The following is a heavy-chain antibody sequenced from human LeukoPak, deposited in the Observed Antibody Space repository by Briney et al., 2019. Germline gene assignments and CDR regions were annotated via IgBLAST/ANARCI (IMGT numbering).Heavy chain of an antibody. CDR1: GSTISGAW. J-gene: IGHJ4*02. V-gene: IGHV3-15*01. Sequence: GGSLRLSCAASGSTISGAWMTWVRQAPGKGLEWVGRVKRKIDGETTDYAAPVKGRFTISRGDSKNMAFLQMNSLKTEDTAIYYCTTDVGLYWGRGTLVTVSS. CDR2: VKRKIDGETT. CDR3: TTDVGLY. D-gene: IGHD3/OR15-3a*01.